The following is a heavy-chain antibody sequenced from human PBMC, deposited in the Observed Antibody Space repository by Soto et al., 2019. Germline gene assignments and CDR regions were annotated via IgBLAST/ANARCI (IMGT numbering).Heavy chain of an antibody. CDR3: AKSSIGGNNYCYDFDY. Sequence: EVQLLESGGGLVQPGGSLRLSCVASGFTFSSYAMTWVRQAPGKGLEWVSVISGSGTTTYYADSVKGRFTISRDNSKNTLSLQMNTLRAEDTAVYLCAKSSIGGNNYCYDFDYWGQGTLVSVSS. D-gene: IGHD5-18*01. J-gene: IGHJ4*02. CDR1: GFTFSSYA. CDR2: ISGSGTTT. V-gene: IGHV3-23*01.